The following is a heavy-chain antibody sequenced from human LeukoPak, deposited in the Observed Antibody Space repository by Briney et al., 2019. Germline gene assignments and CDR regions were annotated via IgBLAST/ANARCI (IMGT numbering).Heavy chain of an antibody. Sequence: SETLSLTCAVSGGSISSGGYSWSWIRRPPGTGLEWIGYIYHSGSTYYNPSLKSRVTISVDRSKNQFSLKLSSVTAADTAVYYCARGDHYGSGSYYKGGFDYWGQGTLVTVSS. D-gene: IGHD3-10*01. CDR1: GGSISSGGYS. CDR3: ARGDHYGSGSYYKGGFDY. V-gene: IGHV4-30-2*01. CDR2: IYHSGST. J-gene: IGHJ4*02.